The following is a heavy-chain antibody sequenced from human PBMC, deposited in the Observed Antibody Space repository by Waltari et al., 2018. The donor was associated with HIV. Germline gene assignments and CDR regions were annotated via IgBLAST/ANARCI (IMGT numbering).Heavy chain of an antibody. V-gene: IGHV3-20*04. Sequence: SCVASGFNFDDYGMSWVRQAPGKGLEWVSGINWNGGSTGYADSVKGRFSISRDNAKNSLYLQMNSLRAEDTALYYCARDYGSGSYYNYWGQGTLVTVSS. J-gene: IGHJ4*02. CDR1: GFNFDDYG. CDR2: INWNGGST. D-gene: IGHD3-10*01. CDR3: ARDYGSGSYYNY.